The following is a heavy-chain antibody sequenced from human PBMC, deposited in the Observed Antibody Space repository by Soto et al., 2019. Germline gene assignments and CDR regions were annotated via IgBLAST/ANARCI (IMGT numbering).Heavy chain of an antibody. CDR1: GYTFTSYG. CDR3: ARDDFASWSGYYIDY. J-gene: IGHJ4*02. V-gene: IGHV1-18*01. Sequence: ASVKVSCKASGYTFTSYGISWVRQAPGQGLEWMGWISAYNGNTNYAQKLQGRVTMTTDTSTSTAYMELRSLRSDDTAVYYCARDDFASWSGYYIDYWGQGTLVTVSS. D-gene: IGHD3-3*01. CDR2: ISAYNGNT.